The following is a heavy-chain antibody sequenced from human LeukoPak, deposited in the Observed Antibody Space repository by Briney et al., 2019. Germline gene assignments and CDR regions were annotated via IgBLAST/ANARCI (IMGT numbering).Heavy chain of an antibody. CDR3: ARVWYGSSTLGWFDP. D-gene: IGHD3-10*01. V-gene: IGHV4-39*01. CDR1: GGSITSTSYY. CDR2: VYYTGST. Sequence: SETLSLTCSVSGGSITSTSYYWGWIRQPPGEGLEWIGSVYYTGSTYYNPSLRSRVTISVDTSKNQFSLRLSSVTAADTAVFYCARVWYGSSTLGWFDPWGQGTLVTVSS. J-gene: IGHJ5*02.